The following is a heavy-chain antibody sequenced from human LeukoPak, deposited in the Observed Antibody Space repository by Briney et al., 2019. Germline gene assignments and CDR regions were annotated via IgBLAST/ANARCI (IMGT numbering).Heavy chain of an antibody. J-gene: IGHJ6*03. CDR3: AREGAEYCSSTSCLYYMDV. CDR2: IIPIFGTA. Sequence: SVKVSCKASGGTFSSYAISWVRQAPGQGLEWMGGIIPIFGTANYAQKFQGRVTITTDESTSTAYMELSSLRSEDTAVYYCAREGAEYCSSTSCLYYMDVWGKGTTVTVSS. D-gene: IGHD2-2*01. V-gene: IGHV1-69*05. CDR1: GGTFSSYA.